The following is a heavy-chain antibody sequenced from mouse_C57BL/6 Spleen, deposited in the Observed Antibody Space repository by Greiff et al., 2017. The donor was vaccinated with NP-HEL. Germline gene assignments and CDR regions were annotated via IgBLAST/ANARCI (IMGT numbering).Heavy chain of an antibody. CDR3: ARKRDYYGSYYFDY. V-gene: IGHV1-59*01. CDR2: IDPSDSYT. J-gene: IGHJ2*01. CDR1: GYTFTSYW. Sequence: LQQPGAELVRPGTSVKLSCKASGYTFTSYWMHWVKQRPGQGLEWIGVIDPSDSYTNYNQKFKGKATLTVDTSSSTAYMQLSSLTSEDSAVYYCARKRDYYGSYYFDYWGQGTTLTVSS. D-gene: IGHD1-1*01.